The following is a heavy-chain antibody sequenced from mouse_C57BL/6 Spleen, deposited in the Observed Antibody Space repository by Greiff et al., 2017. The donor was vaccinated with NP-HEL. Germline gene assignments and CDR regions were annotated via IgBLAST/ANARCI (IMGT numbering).Heavy chain of an antibody. V-gene: IGHV1-69*01. Sequence: QVQLQQPGAELVMPGASVKLSCKASGYTFTSYWMHWVKQRPGQGLEWIGEIDPSDSYTNYNQTFKGKSTLTVVKSSTSAYRQLSSLTSEDSAVYYCARQESHYYGSSYWYFDVWGTGTTVTVSS. CDR1: GYTFTSYW. CDR3: ARQESHYYGSSYWYFDV. CDR2: IDPSDSYT. J-gene: IGHJ1*03. D-gene: IGHD1-1*01.